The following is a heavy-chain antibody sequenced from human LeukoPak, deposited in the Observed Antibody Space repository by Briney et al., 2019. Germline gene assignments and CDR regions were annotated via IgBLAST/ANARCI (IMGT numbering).Heavy chain of an antibody. CDR1: GYTFTSYD. CDR2: MNPNSGNT. D-gene: IGHD3-16*02. CDR3: AREGYDYGSGSYRPYWDYYYGMDV. V-gene: IGHV1-8*01. Sequence: SSVTVSCKASGYTFTSYDINWVRQATGQGLEWMGWMNPNSGNTGYAQKFQGRVTMTRNTSISTAYMELSSLRSEDTAVYYCAREGYDYGSGSYRPYWDYYYGMDVCCQETTLTV. J-gene: IGHJ6*02.